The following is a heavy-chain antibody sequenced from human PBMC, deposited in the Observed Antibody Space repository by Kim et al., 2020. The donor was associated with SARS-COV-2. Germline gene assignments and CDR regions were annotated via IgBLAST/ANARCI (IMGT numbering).Heavy chain of an antibody. J-gene: IGHJ4*02. D-gene: IGHD3-22*01. Sequence: SETLSLTCAVYGGSFSGYYWSWIRQPPGKGLEWIGEINHSGSTNYNPSLKSRVTISVDTSKNQFSLKLSSVTAADTAVYYCARGTSVEGYYDSSGQHPWFGYWGQGTLVTVSS. CDR3: ARGTSVEGYYDSSGQHPWFGY. CDR2: INHSGST. V-gene: IGHV4-34*01. CDR1: GGSFSGYY.